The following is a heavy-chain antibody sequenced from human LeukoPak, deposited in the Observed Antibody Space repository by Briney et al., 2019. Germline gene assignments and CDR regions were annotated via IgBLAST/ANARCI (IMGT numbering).Heavy chain of an antibody. CDR3: ARGRRVGDKNFDY. Sequence: ASVKVSCKASGYTFTGYYMHWVRQAHGQGLEWMGWINPNSGGTNYAQKFQGRVTMTRDTSISTAYMELSRLRSDDTAVYYCARGRRVGDKNFDYWGQGTLVTVSS. CDR2: INPNSGGT. J-gene: IGHJ4*02. CDR1: GYTFTGYY. V-gene: IGHV1-2*02. D-gene: IGHD3-16*01.